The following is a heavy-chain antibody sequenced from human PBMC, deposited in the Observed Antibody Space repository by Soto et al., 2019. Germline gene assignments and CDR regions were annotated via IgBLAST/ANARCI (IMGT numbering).Heavy chain of an antibody. CDR2: INPSGGST. Sequence: ASVKVSCKASGYTFTSYYMHWVRQAPGQGLEWMGIINPSGGSTSYAQKFQGRVTMTRDTSTSTVYMGLSSLRSEDTAVYYCARALSSWDEVYYYYYYYMDVWGKGTTVTVSS. J-gene: IGHJ6*03. D-gene: IGHD6-13*01. CDR1: GYTFTSYY. V-gene: IGHV1-46*03. CDR3: ARALSSWDEVYYYYYYYMDV.